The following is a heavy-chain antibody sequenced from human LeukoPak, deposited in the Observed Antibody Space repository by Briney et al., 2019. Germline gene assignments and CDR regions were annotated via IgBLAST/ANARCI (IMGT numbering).Heavy chain of an antibody. J-gene: IGHJ4*02. CDR3: ARHISSGGTYAHFDY. CDR1: GGSISSYY. D-gene: IGHD1-26*01. CDR2: IYYSGST. V-gene: IGHV4-59*08. Sequence: SETLSLTCTVSGGSISSYYWSWIRQPPGKGLEWIGYIYYSGSTNHNPSLKSPVTISVDTSKNQFSLNLNPVTAADTAVYYCARHISSGGTYAHFDYWGQGTLVTVSS.